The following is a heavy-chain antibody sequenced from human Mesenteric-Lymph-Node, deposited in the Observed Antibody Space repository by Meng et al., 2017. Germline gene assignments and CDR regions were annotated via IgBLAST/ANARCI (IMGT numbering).Heavy chain of an antibody. CDR1: GFTFSSYA. Sequence: EGQLLEAGGGLVTPGGSLRLSCAASGFTFSSYAMSWVRQAPGKGLEWVSAISGSGGSTYYADSVKGRFTISRDNSKNTLYLQMNSLRAEDTAVYYCAKVVALQGIPDYWGQGTLVTVSS. CDR3: AKVVALQGIPDY. V-gene: IGHV3-23*01. J-gene: IGHJ4*02. CDR2: ISGSGGST. D-gene: IGHD5-12*01.